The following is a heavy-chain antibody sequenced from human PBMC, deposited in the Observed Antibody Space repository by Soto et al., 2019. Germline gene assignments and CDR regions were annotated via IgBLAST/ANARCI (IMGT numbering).Heavy chain of an antibody. CDR1: GGSISTSIYY. J-gene: IGHJ2*01. CDR3: ARLHGSGSPYWYFDL. CDR2: IHYSWNT. V-gene: IGHV4-39*01. D-gene: IGHD3-10*01. Sequence: SETLSLTCTVSGGSISTSIYYWGWIRQPPGKGMEWIGTIHYSWNTYYSPSLKSRITMSVDTSKNQFSLRLSSVTAADTAIYYCARLHGSGSPYWYFDLWGRGTLVTVSS.